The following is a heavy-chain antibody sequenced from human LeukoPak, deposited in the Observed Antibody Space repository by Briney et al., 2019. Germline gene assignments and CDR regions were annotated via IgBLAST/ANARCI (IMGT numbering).Heavy chain of an antibody. Sequence: GGSLRLSCAASGFTFDDYAMHWVRQAPGKGLKWVSGISWNSGSIGYADSVKGRFTISRDNAKNSLYLQMNSLRAEDTALYYCAKDVLQNYYDSTPGPMDVWGQGTTVTVSS. D-gene: IGHD3-22*01. CDR2: ISWNSGSI. V-gene: IGHV3-9*01. CDR3: AKDVLQNYYDSTPGPMDV. J-gene: IGHJ6*02. CDR1: GFTFDDYA.